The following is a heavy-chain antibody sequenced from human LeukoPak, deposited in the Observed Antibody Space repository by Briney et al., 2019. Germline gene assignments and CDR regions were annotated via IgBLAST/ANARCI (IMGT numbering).Heavy chain of an antibody. CDR2: ISYDGSNK. CDR3: AELGITMIGGV. J-gene: IGHJ6*04. CDR1: GFTFSNYA. D-gene: IGHD3-10*02. Sequence: QPGGSLRLSCAASGFTFSNYAMHWVRQAPGKGLEWVAVISYDGSNKYYTDSVKGRFTLSRDNAKNSLYLQMNSLRAEDTAVYYCAELGITMIGGVWGKGTTVTISS. V-gene: IGHV3-30*04.